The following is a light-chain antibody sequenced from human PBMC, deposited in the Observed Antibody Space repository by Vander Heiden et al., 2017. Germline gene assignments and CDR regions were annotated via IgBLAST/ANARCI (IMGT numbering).Light chain of an antibody. J-gene: IGKJ2*01. Sequence: LVISQSPSTLSLSPGERATLSFSASQSVSSNLAWYQQKPGQAPRLLIYGASTRATGIPARFSGSGSGTEFTLTISSLQSEDFAVYYCQQYNNWPYTFGQGTKLEIK. CDR3: QQYNNWPYT. V-gene: IGKV3-15*01. CDR2: GAS. CDR1: QSVSSN.